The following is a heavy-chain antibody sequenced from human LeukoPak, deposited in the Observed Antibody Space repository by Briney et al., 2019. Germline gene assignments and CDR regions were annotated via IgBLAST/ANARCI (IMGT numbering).Heavy chain of an antibody. V-gene: IGHV3-30*04. CDR1: GFTFSSYA. D-gene: IGHD6-19*01. CDR3: ARGPKSQKQWLFSLFDP. J-gene: IGHJ5*02. Sequence: GGSLRLSCAGSGFTFSSYAMHWVRQAPGKGREWVAITSSDGRQKYYADSVKGRFTISGDNSKNTLYLQINSLRTEDTAVYYCARGPKSQKQWLFSLFDPWGQGTLVTVSS. CDR2: TSSDGRQK.